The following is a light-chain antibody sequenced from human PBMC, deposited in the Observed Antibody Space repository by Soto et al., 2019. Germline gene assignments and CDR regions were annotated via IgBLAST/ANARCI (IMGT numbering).Light chain of an antibody. CDR2: DAS. Sequence: EIVLTQSPATLSLSPGERATLSCRASQSVSSYLAWYQQKPGQAPRLLIYDASNRATGIPARFSGSGSGTDFPLIISSLAPEDFAVYYYQQRSYSPLTFGRGTKVEIK. V-gene: IGKV3-11*01. J-gene: IGKJ4*01. CDR1: QSVSSY. CDR3: QQRSYSPLT.